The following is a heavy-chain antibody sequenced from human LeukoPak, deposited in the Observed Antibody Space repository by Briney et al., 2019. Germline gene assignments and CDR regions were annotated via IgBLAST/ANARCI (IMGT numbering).Heavy chain of an antibody. CDR1: GIKFSYSA. V-gene: IGHV3-30*03. Sequence: PGRSLRLSCAASGIKFSYSAMHWVRQAPGKGLQWVALISYDGSNKDYVDSVKGRFTISRDNSKNTLYLQMNGLIPEDTAIYYCARGVAAAGTWSFDYWGQGSLVTVSS. CDR2: ISYDGSNK. J-gene: IGHJ4*02. D-gene: IGHD6-13*01. CDR3: ARGVAAAGTWSFDY.